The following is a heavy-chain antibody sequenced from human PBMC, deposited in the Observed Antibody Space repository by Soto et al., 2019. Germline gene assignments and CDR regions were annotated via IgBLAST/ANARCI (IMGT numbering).Heavy chain of an antibody. CDR2: ISSSGSTK. V-gene: IGHV3-48*03. D-gene: IGHD3-9*01. Sequence: GGSLSLSCAATGFTFSSYEMNWVRQAPGKGLEWVSYISSSGSTKHYADSVKGRFTISRDNAKNSLYLQMNSLRGEDTAVYYCAREFDYRDHWGQGTLVTVSS. J-gene: IGHJ4*02. CDR3: AREFDYRDH. CDR1: GFTFSSYE.